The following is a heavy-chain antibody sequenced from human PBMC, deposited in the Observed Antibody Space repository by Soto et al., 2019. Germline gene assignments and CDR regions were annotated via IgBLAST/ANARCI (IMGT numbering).Heavy chain of an antibody. CDR1: GFSFSNYA. CDR3: AKALGTLDPFDY. V-gene: IGHV3-23*01. J-gene: IGHJ4*02. Sequence: EVQLLESGGGLVQPGGSLRLSCAASGFSFSNYAMSWVRQAPGKGLERVSSISGSGGSTYYADSVKGRFTISRDSSENTLYLQMNSLIAEDTAVYYCAKALGTLDPFDYWGQGTLVTFSS. CDR2: ISGSGGST. D-gene: IGHD1-26*01.